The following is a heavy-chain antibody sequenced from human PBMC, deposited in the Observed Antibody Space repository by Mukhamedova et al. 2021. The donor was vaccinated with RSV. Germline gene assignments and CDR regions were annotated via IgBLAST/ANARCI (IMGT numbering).Heavy chain of an antibody. CDR3: ARGGSRGSRGNYTYYYMDV. D-gene: IGHD3-10*01. Sequence: AEYMGGRFTISRDISKNTLFLQMNSLKTEDTAVYYCARGGSRGSRGNYTYYYMDVWGEGTTVTVSS. V-gene: IGHV3-30*01. J-gene: IGHJ6*03.